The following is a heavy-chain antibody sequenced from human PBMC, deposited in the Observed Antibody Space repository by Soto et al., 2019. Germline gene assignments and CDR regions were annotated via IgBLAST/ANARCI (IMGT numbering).Heavy chain of an antibody. Sequence: QVQLVQSGAEVRKPGSSVKVSCKASGGTFSRHAISWVRQAPGQGLEWMGGIIPIFGTANHGQKFQGRVTIIADESTSTVYMELSSLRSEDTAIYYCARGWGYDSTDYYYAYWGQGTLVIVSS. CDR2: IIPIFGTA. CDR3: ARGWGYDSTDYYYAY. CDR1: GGTFSRHA. V-gene: IGHV1-69*01. J-gene: IGHJ4*02. D-gene: IGHD3-22*01.